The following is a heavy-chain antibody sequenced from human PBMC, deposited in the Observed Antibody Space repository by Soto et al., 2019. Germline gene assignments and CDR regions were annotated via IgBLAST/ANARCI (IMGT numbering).Heavy chain of an antibody. Sequence: TSETLSLTCDVSGDSSRGPYGSWIRQPPGKRLEWIAYISYSGTTNYNPSLKSRVTMSVDTSKNQFSLKVNSVTAADTAVYYCTRDMFPEPAAPRGRFDPWGQGTLVTVSS. J-gene: IGHJ5*02. V-gene: IGHV4-59*11. CDR2: ISYSGTT. CDR1: GDSSRGPY. CDR3: TRDMFPEPAAPRGRFDP. D-gene: IGHD2-2*01.